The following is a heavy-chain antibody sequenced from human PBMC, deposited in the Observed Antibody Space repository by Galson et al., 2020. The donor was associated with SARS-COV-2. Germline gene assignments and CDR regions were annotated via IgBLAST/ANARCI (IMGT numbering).Heavy chain of an antibody. D-gene: IGHD2-8*01. CDR2: IWFDGSKK. CDR1: GFTFSAYG. CDR3: ARDEDIVLMMYALDY. Sequence: GGSLRLSCAASGFTFSAYGMHWVRQVPGKGLEWVAVIWFDGSKKCYADSVKGRFTISRDNSNNMVYLQMNSLRDEDTAVYYCARDEDIVLMMYALDYWGQGALVTVSS. V-gene: IGHV3-33*01. J-gene: IGHJ4*02.